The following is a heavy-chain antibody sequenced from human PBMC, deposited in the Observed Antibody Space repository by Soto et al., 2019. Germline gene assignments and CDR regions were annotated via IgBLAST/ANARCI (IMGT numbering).Heavy chain of an antibody. D-gene: IGHD3-22*01. CDR1: GFSFIVYY. CDR3: ARGTITTQNRLET. V-gene: IGHV4-34*01. J-gene: IGHJ4*02. CDR2: INHSGST. Sequence: PASTXSLTCSFYGFSFIVYYLILIRQPPGKGLEWIGEINHSGSTNYNPSLKSRVTISVDTSKNQFYLKLSSVTDADKAVYYCARGTITTQNRLETRGQGPLVNV.